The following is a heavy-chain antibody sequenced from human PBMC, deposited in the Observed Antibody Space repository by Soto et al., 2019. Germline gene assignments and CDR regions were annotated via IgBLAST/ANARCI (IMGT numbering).Heavy chain of an antibody. CDR3: ARDEVTVTKNYYYYGMDV. J-gene: IGHJ6*02. D-gene: IGHD4-17*01. CDR1: GFTFSSYS. Sequence: GGSLRLSCAASGFTFSSYSMNWVRQAPGKGLEWVSYISSSSSTIYYADSVKGRFTISRDNAKNSLYLQMNSLRDEDTAVYYCARDEVTVTKNYYYYGMDVWGQGTTVTVSS. V-gene: IGHV3-48*02. CDR2: ISSSSSTI.